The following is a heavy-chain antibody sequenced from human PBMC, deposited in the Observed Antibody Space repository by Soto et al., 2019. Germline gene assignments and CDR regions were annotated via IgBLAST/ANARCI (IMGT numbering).Heavy chain of an antibody. D-gene: IGHD3-10*01. CDR3: ARDSVTKTLWFGEAGRDYYYGMDV. J-gene: IGHJ6*02. CDR1: GFTFSSYS. CDR2: ISSSSSTI. Sequence: PGGSLRLSCAASGFTFSSYSMNWVRQAPGKGLEWVSYISSSSSTIYYADSVKGRFTISRDNAKNSLYLQMNSLRDEDTAVYYCARDSVTKTLWFGEAGRDYYYGMDVWGQGTTVTVSS. V-gene: IGHV3-48*02.